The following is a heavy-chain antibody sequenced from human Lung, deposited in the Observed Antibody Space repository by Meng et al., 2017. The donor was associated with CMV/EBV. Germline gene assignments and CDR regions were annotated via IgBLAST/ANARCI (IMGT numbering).Heavy chain of an antibody. V-gene: IGHV3-23*03. Sequence: ESLKISCAASGLSLRHYAMSWVRQAPGKGLECVSIIHAGDGDTHYADSVKGRFTISRDNSKNTLYLQMNTVTAEDTAIYYCAHDTGAQGFDNWGQGTLVTVSS. D-gene: IGHD1-1*01. CDR2: IHAGDGDT. CDR3: AHDTGAQGFDN. J-gene: IGHJ4*02. CDR1: GLSLRHYA.